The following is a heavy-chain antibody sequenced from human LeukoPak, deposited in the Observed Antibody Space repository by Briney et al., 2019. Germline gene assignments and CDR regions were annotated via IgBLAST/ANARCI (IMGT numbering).Heavy chain of an antibody. Sequence: GGSLRLSCAASGFTFSSYWMHWFRQAPGKGLVWVSRINSDGSRTSYADSVKGRFTISRENAKNSLYLQMNSLRAGDTAVYYCARDRGRYYMDVWGKGTTVTISS. CDR3: ARDRGRYYMDV. CDR1: GFTFSSYW. CDR2: INSDGSRT. D-gene: IGHD6-25*01. J-gene: IGHJ6*03. V-gene: IGHV3-74*01.